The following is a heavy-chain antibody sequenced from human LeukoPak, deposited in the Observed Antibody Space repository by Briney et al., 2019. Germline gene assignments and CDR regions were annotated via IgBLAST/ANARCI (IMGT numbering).Heavy chain of an antibody. V-gene: IGHV4-59*01. CDR1: GGSISSYY. D-gene: IGHD3-3*01. CDR3: ARGLRVGRITTRGAFDS. Sequence: SETLSLTCTVSGGSISSYYWSWIRQPPGKGLEWIGYIYYSGSTNYNPSLKSRVTISVDTSKNQFSLKLSSVTAADTAVYYCARGLRVGRITTRGAFDSWGQGTMVTVSS. J-gene: IGHJ3*02. CDR2: IYYSGST.